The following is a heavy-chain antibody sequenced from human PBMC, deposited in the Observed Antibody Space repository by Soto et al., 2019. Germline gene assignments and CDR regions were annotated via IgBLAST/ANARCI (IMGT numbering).Heavy chain of an antibody. CDR1: GFTFSSYT. J-gene: IGHJ4*02. D-gene: IGHD4-17*01. CDR3: AKSPTMTTKVVDY. V-gene: IGHV3-23*01. CDR2: IYSSGDST. Sequence: EVQLLESGGDLVQPGGSLRLSCVASGFTFSSYTMTWVRQAPGKGLEWVSVIYSSGDSTYYADSVKGRFTISRDNSKNTLYLQMNSLRADDMAVYYCAKSPTMTTKVVDYWGQGTLVTVSS.